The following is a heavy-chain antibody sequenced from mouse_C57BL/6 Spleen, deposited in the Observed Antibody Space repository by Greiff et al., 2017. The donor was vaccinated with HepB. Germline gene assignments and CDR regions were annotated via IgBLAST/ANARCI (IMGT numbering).Heavy chain of an antibody. V-gene: IGHV5-4*01. CDR3: ARDFAYYSNFYYFDY. J-gene: IGHJ2*01. D-gene: IGHD2-5*01. CDR2: ISDGGSYT. CDR1: GFTFSSYA. Sequence: EVQLQESGGGLVKPGGSLKLSCAASGFTFSSYAMSWVRQTPEKRLEWVATISDGGSYTYYPDNVKGRFTISRDNAKNNLYLQMSHLKSEDTAMYYCARDFAYYSNFYYFDYWGQGTTLTVSS.